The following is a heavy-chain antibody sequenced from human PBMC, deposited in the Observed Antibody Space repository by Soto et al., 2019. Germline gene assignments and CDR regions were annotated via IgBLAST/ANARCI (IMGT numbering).Heavy chain of an antibody. CDR2: INTYIGNT. D-gene: IGHD1-26*01. CDR3: ARYSGSSLYGFDI. Sequence: QVQLLQSGAEVKKPGASVKVSCKASGYTFTTYGISWVRQVPGQGLEWMGWINTYIGNTNYAQRLQGRVTVTADTSTSTAYMELRSLRSDDTAVYYCARYSGSSLYGFDIWGQGTTVTVSS. V-gene: IGHV1-18*04. J-gene: IGHJ3*02. CDR1: GYTFTTYG.